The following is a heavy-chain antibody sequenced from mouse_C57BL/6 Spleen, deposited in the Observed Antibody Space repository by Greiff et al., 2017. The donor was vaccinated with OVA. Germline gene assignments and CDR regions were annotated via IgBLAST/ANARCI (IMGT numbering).Heavy chain of an antibody. D-gene: IGHD2-5*01. J-gene: IGHJ3*01. Sequence: EVMLVESGGGLVKPGGSLKLSCAASGFTFSDYGMHWVRQAPEKGLEWVAYISSGSSTIYYADTVKGRFTISRDNAKNTLFLQMTSLRSEDTAMYYCARTGSNYAAWFAYWGQGTLVTVSA. CDR2: ISSGSSTI. CDR3: ARTGSNYAAWFAY. CDR1: GFTFSDYG. V-gene: IGHV5-17*01.